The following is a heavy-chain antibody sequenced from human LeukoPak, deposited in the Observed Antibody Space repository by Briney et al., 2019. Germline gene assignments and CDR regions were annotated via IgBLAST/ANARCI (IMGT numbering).Heavy chain of an antibody. CDR3: ARVLNRKWSYYYYYYMDV. V-gene: IGHV4-38-2*02. D-gene: IGHD2-8*01. CDR2: IFYSGST. Sequence: ASETLSLTCTVSGYSISSGYYWGWIRQPPGKGLEWIGSIFYSGSTYYNPSLKSRVTISVDTSKKQFSLKLNSVTAADTAVYYCARVLNRKWSYYYYYYMDVWGKGTTVTVSS. CDR1: GYSISSGYY. J-gene: IGHJ6*03.